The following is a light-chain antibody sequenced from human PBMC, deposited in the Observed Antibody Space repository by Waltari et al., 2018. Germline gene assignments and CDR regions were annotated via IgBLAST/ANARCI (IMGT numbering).Light chain of an antibody. J-gene: IGLJ3*02. CDR2: DVS. V-gene: IGLV2-14*03. CDR1: NSDVGAYQY. CDR3: SSYTTIATWV. Sequence: QSALTQPASVSGSPGQSITISCTGTNSDVGAYQYVSWYQQNPGKAPKLIIFDVSRRPSVVSYRFSGSKSCSTASLTISGLQAGDEADYYCSSYTTIATWVFGGGTRVAVL.